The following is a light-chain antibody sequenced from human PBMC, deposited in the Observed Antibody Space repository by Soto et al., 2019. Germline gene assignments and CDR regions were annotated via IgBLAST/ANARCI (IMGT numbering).Light chain of an antibody. CDR3: LQDYNYPFT. CDR2: TAS. CDR1: QSVSSSS. V-gene: IGKV3-20*01. J-gene: IGKJ2*01. Sequence: EIVLTQSPGTVSLSPGERATLSCRASQSVSSSSLAWYQQRPGQAPRLLIFTASSRATGTPDRFSGSGSGTDFTLTISSLQPEDSAAYYCLQDYNYPFTFGQGTKVDIK.